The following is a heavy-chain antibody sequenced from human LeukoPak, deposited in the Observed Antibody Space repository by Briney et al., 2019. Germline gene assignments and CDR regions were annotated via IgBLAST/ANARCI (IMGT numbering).Heavy chain of an antibody. V-gene: IGHV1-18*01. CDR3: ARNKEGKSLDY. CDR1: GYTFTSYG. CDR2: ISYKGNT. Sequence: ASVKVSCKASGYTFTSYGISWVRQAPGQGLEWMGRISYKGNTNYTHKPQGRVTMTTDTSTSTAYMELRSLRSDDTAVYYCARNKEGKSLDYWGQGTLVTVSS. J-gene: IGHJ4*02.